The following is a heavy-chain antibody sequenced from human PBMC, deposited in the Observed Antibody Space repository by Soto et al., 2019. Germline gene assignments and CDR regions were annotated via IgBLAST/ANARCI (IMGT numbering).Heavy chain of an antibody. Sequence: ASVKVSCKASGYTLTTYHINWVRQATGQGLEWLGSMDPNSANTVYAQKFQGRVTMTRETSINTAYMELSSLRSEDTAVYFCARGGLYCNATRCHYFGMDVWGQGTTVTVSS. CDR1: GYTLTTYH. V-gene: IGHV1-8*01. CDR3: ARGGLYCNATRCHYFGMDV. CDR2: MDPNSANT. D-gene: IGHD3-16*01. J-gene: IGHJ6*02.